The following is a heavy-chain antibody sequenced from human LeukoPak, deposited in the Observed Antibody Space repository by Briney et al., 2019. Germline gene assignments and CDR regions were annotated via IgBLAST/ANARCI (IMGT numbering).Heavy chain of an antibody. V-gene: IGHV4-30-2*01. J-gene: IGHJ5*02. CDR2: IYHSGST. CDR3: ARERRNCFDP. Sequence: RVRQVPGKGLEWMGIIYHSGSTYYNPSLKSRVTMSVDRSKNQFSLRLTSVTAADTAVYYCARERRNCFDPWGQGTLVTVSS. D-gene: IGHD1-1*01.